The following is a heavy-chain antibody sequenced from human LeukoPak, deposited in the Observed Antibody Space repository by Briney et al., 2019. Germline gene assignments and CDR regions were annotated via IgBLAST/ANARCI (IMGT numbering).Heavy chain of an antibody. CDR2: IYYSGIT. CDR1: GGSISTFY. V-gene: IGHV4-59*12. J-gene: IGHJ4*02. D-gene: IGHD2-2*02. CDR3: ARRRVGYCSSTSCYTGTFDY. Sequence: PSETLSLTCTVSGGSISTFYWSWIRQPPGKGLEWIGYIYYSGITNYNPSLKSRVTISVDTSKNQFSLKLSSVTAADTAVYYCARRRVGYCSSTSCYTGTFDYWGQGTLVTVSS.